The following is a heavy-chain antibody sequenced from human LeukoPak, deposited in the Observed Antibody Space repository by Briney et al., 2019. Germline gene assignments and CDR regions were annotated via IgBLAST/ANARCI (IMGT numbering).Heavy chain of an antibody. J-gene: IGHJ4*02. CDR3: AHSRGFSGGCGY. Sequence: SGPTLLQPPRTLTLPCTFSGLSLRTTGGAVGWIRRPPGKALEWLPLIYWDDDKRYSTSLKSRLTIAKDTSKNQVVLTMTNMDPVDTATYYCAHSRGFSGGCGYWGQGTLVTVSS. V-gene: IGHV2-5*02. CDR1: GLSLRTTGGA. CDR2: IYWDDDK. D-gene: IGHD6-19*01.